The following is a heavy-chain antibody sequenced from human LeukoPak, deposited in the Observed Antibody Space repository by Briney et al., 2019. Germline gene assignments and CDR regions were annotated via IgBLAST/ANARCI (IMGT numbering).Heavy chain of an antibody. CDR1: GYTFTGYY. Sequence: ASVKVSCKASGYTFTGYYMHWVRQAPGQGLEWMGWINPNSGGTNYAQKFQGRVTMTRDTSISTAYMELSRLRSDDTAVYYCARAVSHIVVVYLSGYWFDPWGQGTLVTVSS. J-gene: IGHJ5*02. V-gene: IGHV1-2*02. CDR3: ARAVSHIVVVYLSGYWFDP. CDR2: INPNSGGT. D-gene: IGHD2-21*01.